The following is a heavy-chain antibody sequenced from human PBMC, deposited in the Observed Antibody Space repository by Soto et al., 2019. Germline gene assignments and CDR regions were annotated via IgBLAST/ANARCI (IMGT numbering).Heavy chain of an antibody. CDR2: ITAYNGNP. V-gene: IGHV1-18*01. J-gene: IGHJ3*02. CDR1: GYTFTNFG. Sequence: QVQLVQSGAEVKKPGASVKVSCKASGYTFTNFGITWVRQAPGQGLEWMGWITAYNGNPNYAQKFQGRVSMTTDTSTSTAYMGLRSLRSDDTAVYYCARGSPRYAFDIWGLGTMVTVSS. CDR3: ARGSPRYAFDI.